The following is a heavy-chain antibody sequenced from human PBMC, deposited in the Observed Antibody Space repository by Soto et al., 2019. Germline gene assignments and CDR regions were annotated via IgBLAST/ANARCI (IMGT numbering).Heavy chain of an antibody. CDR2: IYSGGST. CDR3: AREEAIAVAGPETYYYYGMDV. J-gene: IGHJ6*02. D-gene: IGHD6-19*01. CDR1: GFTVSSNY. Sequence: PGGSLRLSCAASGFTVSSNYMSWVRQAPGKGLEWVSVIYSGGSTYYADSVKGRFTISRDNSKNTLYLQMNSLRAEDTAAYYCAREEAIAVAGPETYYYYGMDVWGQGTTVTVSS. V-gene: IGHV3-53*01.